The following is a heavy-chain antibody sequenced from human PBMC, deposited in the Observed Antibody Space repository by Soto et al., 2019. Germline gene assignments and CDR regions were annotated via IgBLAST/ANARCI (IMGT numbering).Heavy chain of an antibody. CDR3: AASIFYYGMDV. V-gene: IGHV5-51*01. CDR1: GYSFTSYW. CDR2: IYPGDSDT. Sequence: GESLKISCKGSGYSFTSYWIAWVRQMPGKGLECMGIIYPGDSDTKYNPSFQGQVTISADKSITTTYLRWTSLKASDTAIYYCAASIFYYGMDVWGQGTTVTVSS. J-gene: IGHJ6*02.